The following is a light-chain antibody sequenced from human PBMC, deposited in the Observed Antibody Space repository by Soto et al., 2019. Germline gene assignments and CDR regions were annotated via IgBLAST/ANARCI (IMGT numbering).Light chain of an antibody. Sequence: LSRKRVDLVCCRASQSVRSSSLAWYQQKPGQAPRLLIYGASTRATGIPARFSGSESETDFALPSSSLQCDDLATYACHHSATWRFGEGTKVDIK. CDR2: GAS. J-gene: IGKJ1*01. V-gene: IGKV3D-7*01. CDR1: QSVRSSS. CDR3: HHSATWR.